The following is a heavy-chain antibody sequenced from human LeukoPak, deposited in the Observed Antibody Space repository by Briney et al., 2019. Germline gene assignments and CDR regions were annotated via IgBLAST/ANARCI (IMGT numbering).Heavy chain of an antibody. CDR1: GFTFRSYA. CDR2: VSFDGNTT. Sequence: GRSLRLSCAASGFTFRSYAMYWVRQAPGRGLEWAAVVSFDGNTTFYSDSVKGRFAISRDNSKNTLYLEMNSLRPEDTAVYYCARFRAATTRFDYWGQGTLVTVSS. J-gene: IGHJ4*02. V-gene: IGHV3-30*09. CDR3: ARFRAATTRFDY. D-gene: IGHD1/OR15-1a*01.